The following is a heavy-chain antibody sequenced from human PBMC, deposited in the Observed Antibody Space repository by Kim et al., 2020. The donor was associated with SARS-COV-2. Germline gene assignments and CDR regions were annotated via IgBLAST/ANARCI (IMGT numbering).Heavy chain of an antibody. CDR2: IIPTFGTT. CDR1: GDSFNTHA. CDR3: ARARGCSGGKCYFADF. V-gene: IGHV1-69*13. Sequence: SVKVSCKASGDSFNTHAFTWVRQAPGQGLEWMGGIIPTFGTTNYAQKFQSRVTITADDSSSTVYMELSSLRSDYTAMYYCARARGCSGGKCYFADFWGQGTLVTVSS. D-gene: IGHD2-15*01. J-gene: IGHJ4*02.